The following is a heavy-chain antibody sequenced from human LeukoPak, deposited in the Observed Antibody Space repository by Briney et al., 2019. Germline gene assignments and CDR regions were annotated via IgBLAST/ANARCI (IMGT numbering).Heavy chain of an antibody. CDR2: IRYDGSNT. V-gene: IGHV3-30*02. Sequence: GGSLRLSCAASGFTFSSYGMHWVRQAPGKGLEWVAFIRYDGSNTYYADSVKGRFTISRDNSKNTLYLQMNSLRAEETAVYYCAKVDDSSGYDFDYWGQGTLVTVSS. J-gene: IGHJ4*02. CDR3: AKVDDSSGYDFDY. D-gene: IGHD3-22*01. CDR1: GFTFSSYG.